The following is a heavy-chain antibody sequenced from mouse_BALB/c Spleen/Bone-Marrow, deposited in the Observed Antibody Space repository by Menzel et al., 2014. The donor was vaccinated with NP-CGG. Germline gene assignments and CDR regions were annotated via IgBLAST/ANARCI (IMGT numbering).Heavy chain of an antibody. J-gene: IGHJ4*01. CDR1: GFNIKDTY. D-gene: IGHD1-1*01. CDR2: IDPANGNT. V-gene: IGHV14-3*02. CDR3: ATLTTVVNAMDY. Sequence: EVKLEESGAELVKPGASVKLSCTASGFNIKDTYMHWVKQRPEQGLEWIGRIDPANGNTKYDPKFQGKATTTADTSSNTAYLQLSSLTSEDTAVYYCATLTTVVNAMDYWGQGASVTVTS.